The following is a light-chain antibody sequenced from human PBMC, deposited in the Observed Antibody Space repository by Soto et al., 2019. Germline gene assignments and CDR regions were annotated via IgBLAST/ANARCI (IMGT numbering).Light chain of an antibody. CDR3: QQYNYWPPIA. J-gene: IGKJ5*01. Sequence: EIVMTQSPATLSVSPGERATLSCRASQSVSSNLAWYQQKPGQAPRLLIYGASSRATGIPDRFSGSGSGTEFTLTISSLQSEDFAVYYCQQYNYWPPIAFGQGTRLEIK. V-gene: IGKV3D-15*01. CDR1: QSVSSN. CDR2: GAS.